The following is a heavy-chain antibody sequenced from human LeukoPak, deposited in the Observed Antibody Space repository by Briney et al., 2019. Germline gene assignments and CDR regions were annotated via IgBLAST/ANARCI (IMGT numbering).Heavy chain of an antibody. CDR3: ARGNSGWRYDSIDY. CDR2: IIPIFGTA. D-gene: IGHD6-19*01. J-gene: IGHJ4*02. Sequence: SVKVSCKASGGTFSSYAISWVRQAPGQGLEWMGGIIPIFGTANYAQKFQGRVTITADESTSTAYMELSSLRSEDTAVYYCARGNSGWRYDSIDYWGQGTLVTVSS. V-gene: IGHV1-69*13. CDR1: GGTFSSYA.